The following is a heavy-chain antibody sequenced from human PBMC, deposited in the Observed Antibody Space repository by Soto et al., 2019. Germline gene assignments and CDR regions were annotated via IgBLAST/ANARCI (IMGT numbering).Heavy chain of an antibody. V-gene: IGHV4-31*03. CDR3: AMPHQQKLTLGAFDI. Sequence: SETLSLTCTVSGGSISSGGYYWSWIRQHPGKGLEWIGYIYYSGSTYYNPSLKSRVTISVDTSKNQFSLKLSSVTAADTAVYYCAMPHQQKLTLGAFDIWGQGKMFTFSS. D-gene: IGHD6-13*01. CDR2: IYYSGST. J-gene: IGHJ3*02. CDR1: GGSISSGGYY.